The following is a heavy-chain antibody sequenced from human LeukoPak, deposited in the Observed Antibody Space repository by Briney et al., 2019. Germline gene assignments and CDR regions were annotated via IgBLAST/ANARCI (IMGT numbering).Heavy chain of an antibody. V-gene: IGHV3-30*18. CDR3: AKEKRVRGVINVYYGMDV. CDR2: ISYDGSNK. J-gene: IGHJ6*04. Sequence: PGGSLRLSCAASGFIFSSYGMHWVRQAPGKGLEWVAVISYDGSNKYYADSVKGRFTISRDNSKNTLYLQMNSLRAEDTAVYYCAKEKRVRGVINVYYGMDVWGKGTTVTVSS. CDR1: GFIFSSYG. D-gene: IGHD3-10*01.